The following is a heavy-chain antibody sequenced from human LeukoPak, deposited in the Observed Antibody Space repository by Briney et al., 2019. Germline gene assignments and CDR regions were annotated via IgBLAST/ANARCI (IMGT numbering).Heavy chain of an antibody. V-gene: IGHV4-61*02. CDR2: IYTSGNT. CDR1: GGPISSGSYY. CDR3: ARGVAASSGWYLDAFDI. J-gene: IGHJ3*02. Sequence: SETLSLTCTVSGGPISSGSYYWSWIRQPAGKGLEWIGRIYTSGNTNYNPSLKSRVTISVDTSKNQFSLKLSSVTAADTAVYYRARGVAASSGWYLDAFDIWGQGTMVTVSS. D-gene: IGHD6-19*01.